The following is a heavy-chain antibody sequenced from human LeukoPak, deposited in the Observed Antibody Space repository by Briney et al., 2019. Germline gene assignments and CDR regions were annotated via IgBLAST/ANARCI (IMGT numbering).Heavy chain of an antibody. CDR2: ISGSGGST. CDR1: GFTFSSYA. J-gene: IGHJ4*02. V-gene: IGHV3-23*01. Sequence: PGGSLRLSCVASGFTFSSYAMSWVRQAPGKGLEWVSAISGSGGSTYYADSVKGRFTISRDNSKNTLYLQMNSLRAEDTAVYYCAKDLYSSGWYQDYWGQGTLVTVSS. D-gene: IGHD6-19*01. CDR3: AKDLYSSGWYQDY.